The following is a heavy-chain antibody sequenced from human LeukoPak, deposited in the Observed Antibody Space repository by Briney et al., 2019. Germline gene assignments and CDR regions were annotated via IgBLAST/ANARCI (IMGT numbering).Heavy chain of an antibody. D-gene: IGHD6-13*01. V-gene: IGHV4-4*07. CDR1: GGSISGYY. J-gene: IGHJ5*02. CDR3: ARDLRSLGSSWYGWFDP. CDR2: IYTSGTT. Sequence: SETLSLTCTVSGGSISGYYWSWIRQPAGKGLEWIGRIYTSGTTNYNPSLKSRVTISVDTSKNQFSLKLSSVTAADTAVYYCARDLRSLGSSWYGWFDPWGQGTLVTVSS.